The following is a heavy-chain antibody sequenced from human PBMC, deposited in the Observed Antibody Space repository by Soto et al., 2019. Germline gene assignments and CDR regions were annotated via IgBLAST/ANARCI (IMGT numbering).Heavy chain of an antibody. CDR1: GFTLRSYA. D-gene: IGHD3-10*02. J-gene: IGHJ4*02. Sequence: GGSLRLSCAGSGFTLRSYAMGWVRQAPGKGLEWVSAISGSGGITFYADSVKGRFSISRDNSKNTLYLEMKSLRAEDTAVYYWTKDEHCWGSYYQGPYATWGQGPLVPVS. V-gene: IGHV3-23*01. CDR3: TKDEHCWGSYYQGPYAT. CDR2: ISGSGGIT.